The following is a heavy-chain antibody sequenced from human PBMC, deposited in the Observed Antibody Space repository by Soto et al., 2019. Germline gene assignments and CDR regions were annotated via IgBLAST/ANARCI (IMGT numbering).Heavy chain of an antibody. V-gene: IGHV1-2*02. CDR1: GYTFTGYF. J-gene: IGHJ4*01. Sequence: AASVKVSCKASGYTFTGYFMPWVRQAPGQGLEWMVWLNPNSGDTNYAQKFQGRVTMTRDMSISTAYMELRRLTSDDTAVYYCARVRTYYDSSGSLDYWG. CDR2: LNPNSGDT. D-gene: IGHD3-22*01. CDR3: ARVRTYYDSSGSLDY.